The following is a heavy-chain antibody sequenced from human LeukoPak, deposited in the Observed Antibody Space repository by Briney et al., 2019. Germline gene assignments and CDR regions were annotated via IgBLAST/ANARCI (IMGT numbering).Heavy chain of an antibody. Sequence: SETLSLTCTVSGASFSSSTYYWGWIRQPPGKGLEWIGSIYYSGSTYYNPSLKSRVTMSVDTSKNQFSLKLSSVTAADTAVYYCARHAGGISATGTRPFDYWGQGTLATVSP. CDR2: IYYSGST. CDR3: ARHAGGISATGTRPFDY. J-gene: IGHJ4*02. CDR1: GASFSSSTYY. V-gene: IGHV4-39*01. D-gene: IGHD6-13*01.